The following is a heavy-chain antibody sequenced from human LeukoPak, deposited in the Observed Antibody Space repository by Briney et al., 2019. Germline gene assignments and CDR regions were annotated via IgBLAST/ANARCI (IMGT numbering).Heavy chain of an antibody. CDR1: GFTFSSYW. Sequence: GGSLRLSCAASGFTFSSYWMHWVRQAPGKGLVWVSRINSDGSSTSYADSVKGRFTISRDNAKNTLYLQMNSLRAEDTAVYYCAREGRCSNTSCHSFDYWGQGTLVTVSS. CDR2: INSDGSST. D-gene: IGHD2-2*02. V-gene: IGHV3-74*01. J-gene: IGHJ4*02. CDR3: AREGRCSNTSCHSFDY.